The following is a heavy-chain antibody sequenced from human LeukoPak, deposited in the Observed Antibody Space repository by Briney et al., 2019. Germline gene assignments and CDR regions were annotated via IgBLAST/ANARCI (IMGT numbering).Heavy chain of an antibody. D-gene: IGHD5-12*01. V-gene: IGHV3-53*05. CDR2: IYSGGRT. J-gene: IGHJ4*02. CDR3: AKEMKPWMHFDY. CDR1: GFTVRNNH. Sequence: PGGSLRLSCAASGFTVRNNHMIWVRQAPGKGLEWVSVIYSGGRTYYADSVKGRFTISRDNSKNTLYLQMNSLRAEDTAVYYCAKEMKPWMHFDYWGQGTLVTVSS.